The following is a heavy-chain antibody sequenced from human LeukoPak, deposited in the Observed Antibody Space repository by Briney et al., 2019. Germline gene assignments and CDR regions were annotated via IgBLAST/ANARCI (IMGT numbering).Heavy chain of an antibody. D-gene: IGHD3-9*01. CDR1: GYTFTGYY. CDR2: INPNSGGT. J-gene: IGHJ6*03. V-gene: IGHV1-2*02. Sequence: ASVKVSCKASGYTFTGYYMHWVRQAPGQGLEWMGWINPNSGGTNYAQKFQGRVTMTRDTSISTAYMELSRLRSDDTAVYYCARVLRYFDWLSNYYYYYMDVWGKGTTVTISS. CDR3: ARVLRYFDWLSNYYYYYMDV.